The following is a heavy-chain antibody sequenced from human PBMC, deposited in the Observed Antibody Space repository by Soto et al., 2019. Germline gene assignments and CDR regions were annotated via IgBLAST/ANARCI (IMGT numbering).Heavy chain of an antibody. CDR3: ARYSTTWGGMDV. D-gene: IGHD6-13*01. Sequence: SETLSLTCTVSGGSISSYYWSWIRQPPGKGLEWIGYIYYSGSTNYNPSLKSRVTISVDTSKNQFSLKLSSVTAADTAVYYCARYSTTWGGMDVWGQGTTVTVSS. CDR2: IYYSGST. CDR1: GGSISSYY. J-gene: IGHJ6*02. V-gene: IGHV4-59*01.